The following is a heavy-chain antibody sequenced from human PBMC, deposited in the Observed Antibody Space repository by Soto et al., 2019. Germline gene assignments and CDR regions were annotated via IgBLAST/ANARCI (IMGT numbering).Heavy chain of an antibody. CDR3: ARNMDYYYGRGSGNGHGV. V-gene: IGHV1-2*02. Sequence: QVQLVQSGAEVKEPGDSVRVSCEASGYTFTAYYIHWVRRAPGQGLEWMGWINPRFGDTTYAQDFQGRVSMTRDMSNSKVYMELSRLTSDDTAIYYCARNMDYYYGRGSGNGHGVWGQGTTVTVFS. J-gene: IGHJ6*02. CDR1: GYTFTAYY. D-gene: IGHD3-10*02. CDR2: INPRFGDT.